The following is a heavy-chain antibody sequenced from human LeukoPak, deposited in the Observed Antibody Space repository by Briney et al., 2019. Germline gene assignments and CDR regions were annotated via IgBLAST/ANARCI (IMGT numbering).Heavy chain of an antibody. CDR2: INHSGST. Sequence: SETLSLTCAVYGGSFSGYYWSWIRQPPGKGLEWIGEINHSGSTNYNPSLKSRVTISVDTSKNQFSLKLSSVTAADTAVYYCARVPCTNGVCHLDYWGQGTLVTVSS. V-gene: IGHV4-34*01. CDR3: ARVPCTNGVCHLDY. CDR1: GGSFSGYY. J-gene: IGHJ4*02. D-gene: IGHD2-8*01.